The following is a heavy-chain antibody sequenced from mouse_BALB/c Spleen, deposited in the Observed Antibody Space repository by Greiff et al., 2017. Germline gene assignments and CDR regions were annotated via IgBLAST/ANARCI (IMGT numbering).Heavy chain of an antibody. Sequence: QVQLQQSGPELVKPGASVRISCKASGYTFTSYYIHWVKQRPGQGLEWIGWIYPGNVNTKYNEKFKGKATLTADKSSSTAYMQISSLTSEDSAVYFCAREGITTARSAMDYWGQGTSVTVAS. V-gene: IGHV1S56*01. CDR2: IYPGNVNT. D-gene: IGHD1-2*01. CDR3: AREGITTARSAMDY. J-gene: IGHJ4*01. CDR1: GYTFTSYY.